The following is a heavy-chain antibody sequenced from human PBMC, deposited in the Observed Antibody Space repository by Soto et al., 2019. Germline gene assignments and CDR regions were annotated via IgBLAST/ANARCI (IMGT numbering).Heavy chain of an antibody. CDR1: GYTFTSYG. D-gene: IGHD2-21*02. V-gene: IGHV1-18*01. J-gene: IGHJ6*03. CDR2: ISAYNGNT. Sequence: ASVKVSCKASGYTFTSYGISWVRQAPGQGLEWMGWISAYNGNTNYAQKLQGRVTMTTDTSTSTAYMELRSLRSDDTAVYYCAREVTSPYYYYYYMDVWGNGTTVTVSS. CDR3: AREVTSPYYYYYYMDV.